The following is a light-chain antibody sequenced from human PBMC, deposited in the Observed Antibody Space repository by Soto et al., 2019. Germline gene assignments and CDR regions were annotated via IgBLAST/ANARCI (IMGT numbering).Light chain of an antibody. J-gene: IGKJ1*01. Sequence: EIVLTQSPGTLSLSRGERATLSCRASQSVTSSYLAWYQQKPGQAPRLLIYAASSRATGIPDRFSGSGSGTDFTLTISRLEPEDFAVYYCQQYVSSPWAFGQGTKVEI. V-gene: IGKV3-20*01. CDR1: QSVTSSY. CDR3: QQYVSSPWA. CDR2: AAS.